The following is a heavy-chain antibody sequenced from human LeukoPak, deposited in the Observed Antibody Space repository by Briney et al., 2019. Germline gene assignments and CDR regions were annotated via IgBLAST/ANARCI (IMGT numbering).Heavy chain of an antibody. J-gene: IGHJ3*02. Sequence: SETLSLTCTVAGGSISYYYWSWIRQPPGKGLELIGYIYYSESTSYNPSLKSRVTISVDTSKNQFSLKLTSVTAADTAVYYCARVWSSRKSFDIWGQETVVTVSS. CDR1: GGSISYYY. CDR2: IYYSEST. V-gene: IGHV4-59*01. D-gene: IGHD3-16*01. CDR3: ARVWSSRKSFDI.